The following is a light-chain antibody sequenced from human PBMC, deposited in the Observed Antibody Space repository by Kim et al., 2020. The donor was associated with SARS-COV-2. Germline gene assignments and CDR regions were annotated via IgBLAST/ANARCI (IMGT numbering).Light chain of an antibody. CDR3: QSYDSSNVV. V-gene: IGLV6-57*03. CDR1: SGSIASNY. J-gene: IGLJ2*01. CDR2: EDN. Sequence: GQTVTLSCTRSSGSIASNYVQWYQQRPGSAPTTVIYEDNQRPSGVPDRFSGSIDSSSNSASLTISGLKTEDEADYYCQSYDSSNVVFGGGTQLTVL.